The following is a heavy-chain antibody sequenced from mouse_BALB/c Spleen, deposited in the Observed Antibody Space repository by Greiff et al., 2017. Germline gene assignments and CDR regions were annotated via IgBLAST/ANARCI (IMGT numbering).Heavy chain of an antibody. CDR1: GYSFTGYF. CDR3: ARWSLPTAMDY. CDR2: INPYNGDT. J-gene: IGHJ4*01. V-gene: IGHV1-20*02. Sequence: VQLQQSGPELVKPGASVKISCKASGYSFTGYFMNWVMQSHGKSLEWIGRINPYNGDTFYNQKFKGKATLTVDKSSSTAHMELRSLASEDSAVYYCARWSLPTAMDYWGQGTSVTVSS.